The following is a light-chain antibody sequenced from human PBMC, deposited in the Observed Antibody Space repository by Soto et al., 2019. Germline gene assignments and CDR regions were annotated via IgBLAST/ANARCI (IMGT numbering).Light chain of an antibody. CDR1: HIGSKS. J-gene: IGLJ3*02. V-gene: IGLV3-21*04. Sequence: SYVLTQPPSVSVAPGKTARITCGGNHIGSKSVHWYQQRPGQAPVLVIYYASDWPSGIPERFSGSNSGNTATLTISRVEAGDEAEYYCQVWDTSSDPSWVFGGGTKLTVL. CDR2: YAS. CDR3: QVWDTSSDPSWV.